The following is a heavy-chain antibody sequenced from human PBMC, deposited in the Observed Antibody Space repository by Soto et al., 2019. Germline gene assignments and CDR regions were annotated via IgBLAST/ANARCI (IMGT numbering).Heavy chain of an antibody. CDR1: GFTFSSYA. D-gene: IGHD3-22*01. Sequence: QVQLVESGGGVVQPGRSLRLSCAASGFTFSSYAMHWVRQAPGKGLEWVAVISYDGSNKYYADSVKGRFTISRDNSKNTLYLRMNSLRAEDTAVYYCARDRSSSGYYLDYWGQGTLVTVSS. CDR2: ISYDGSNK. CDR3: ARDRSSSGYYLDY. J-gene: IGHJ4*02. V-gene: IGHV3-30-3*01.